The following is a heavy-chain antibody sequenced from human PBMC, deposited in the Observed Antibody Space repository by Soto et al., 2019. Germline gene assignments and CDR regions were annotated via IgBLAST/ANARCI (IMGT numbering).Heavy chain of an antibody. V-gene: IGHV4-59*01. J-gene: IGHJ4*02. CDR1: GGSISSYY. Sequence: SATLSLTCTVSGGSISSYYWSWIRQPPGKGLEWIGYYYSGSTNYNPSLKSRVTVSVDTSKNHFSLKLNSVTAADTAVYYCAREFSGWAFDYWGQGTLVTVSS. D-gene: IGHD1-1*01. CDR2: YYSGST. CDR3: AREFSGWAFDY.